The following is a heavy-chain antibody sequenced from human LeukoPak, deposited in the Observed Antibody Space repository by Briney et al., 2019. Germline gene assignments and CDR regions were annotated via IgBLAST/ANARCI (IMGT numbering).Heavy chain of an antibody. D-gene: IGHD6-19*01. Sequence: LPGGSLRLSCAASGFTFSKYWMLWVRHAPGKGLESVSRINTEGTVTTYADSVKGRFTVSRDNADNTMFLQMNSVRDEDTAVYYCATKQWLAPPPDSWGQGTPVTVSS. V-gene: IGHV3-74*01. CDR2: INTEGTVT. CDR1: GFTFSKYW. J-gene: IGHJ4*02. CDR3: ATKQWLAPPPDS.